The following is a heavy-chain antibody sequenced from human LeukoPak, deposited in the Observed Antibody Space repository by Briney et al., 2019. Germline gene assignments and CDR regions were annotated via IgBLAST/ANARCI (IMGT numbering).Heavy chain of an antibody. CDR3: ASRTGNKWLLTPLDV. Sequence: SETLSLTCTVSGGSISSSSYYWSWIRQPPGKGLEWIGEINHSGSTNYNPSLKSRVTISVDTSKNQFSLKLSSVTAADTAVYYCASRTGNKWLLTPLDVWGKGTTVTVSS. CDR2: INHSGST. V-gene: IGHV4-39*07. J-gene: IGHJ6*04. D-gene: IGHD3-22*01. CDR1: GGSISSSSYY.